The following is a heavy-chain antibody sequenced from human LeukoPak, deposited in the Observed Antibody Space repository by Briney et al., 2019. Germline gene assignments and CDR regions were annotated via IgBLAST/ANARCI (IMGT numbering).Heavy chain of an antibody. D-gene: IGHD6-13*01. J-gene: IGHJ4*02. CDR1: GFTSSSYA. CDR2: ITGRGDYI. Sequence: GGSLRLSCAASGFTSSSYAMNWVRQAPGKGLEWVSTITGRGDYIYYADSVKGRFTISRDNSMNTLYLQMDSLRAEDTAIYSCAKGPAAGIPYYFDYWGQGALVTVSS. V-gene: IGHV3-23*01. CDR3: AKGPAAGIPYYFDY.